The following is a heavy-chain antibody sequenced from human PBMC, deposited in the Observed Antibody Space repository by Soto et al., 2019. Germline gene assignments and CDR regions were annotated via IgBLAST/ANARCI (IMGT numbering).Heavy chain of an antibody. CDR3: ARRIYDSDTGPNFQYYFDS. CDR2: IDPSDSQT. V-gene: IGHV5-10-1*01. CDR1: GYSFAGYW. J-gene: IGHJ4*02. D-gene: IGHD5-12*01. Sequence: GESLKISCKGSGYSFAGYWITWVRQKPGKGLEWMGRIDPSDSQTYYSPSFRGHVTISVTKSITTVFLQWSSLRASDTAMYYCARRIYDSDTGPNFQYYFDSWGQGTPVTVSS.